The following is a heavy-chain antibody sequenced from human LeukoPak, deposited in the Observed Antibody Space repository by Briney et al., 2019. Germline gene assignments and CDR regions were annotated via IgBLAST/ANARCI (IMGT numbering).Heavy chain of an antibody. CDR1: GFTFSSYG. V-gene: IGHV3-23*01. CDR2: ISGGAGGA. D-gene: IGHD3-10*01. J-gene: IGHJ4*02. Sequence: GGSLRLSCAASGFTFSSYGMSWVRQAPGKGLEWVSSISGGAGGAAYADSVKGRFTMSRDNSKNTLYLQMNSLRAEDTAVYYCAKDGGYGSGSYYPDYWGQGTLVTVSS. CDR3: AKDGGYGSGSYYPDY.